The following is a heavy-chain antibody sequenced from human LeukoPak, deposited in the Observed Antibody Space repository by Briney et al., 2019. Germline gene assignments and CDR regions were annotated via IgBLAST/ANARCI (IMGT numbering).Heavy chain of an antibody. D-gene: IGHD6-19*01. Sequence: SVKVSCKASGFTFSNSAMHWVQQARGQRLEWIGWIVVGSDNTHYAQKFQERVTITRDMSTSTAYMELRSLRSEDTAVYYSAAGRVAGKGNSDYWGQGTLVTVSS. CDR3: AAGRVAGKGNSDY. V-gene: IGHV1-58*02. J-gene: IGHJ4*02. CDR2: IVVGSDNT. CDR1: GFTFSNSA.